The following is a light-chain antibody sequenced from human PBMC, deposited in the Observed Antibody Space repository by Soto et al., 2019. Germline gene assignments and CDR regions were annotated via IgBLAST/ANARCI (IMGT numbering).Light chain of an antibody. CDR1: QSISSD. CDR2: DGS. Sequence: VMTQYPANLSLSPGDSATLSCRASQSISSDLAWYQQKPGQAPRLLMYDGSKRATGIPDRLSGSGSGTDFTLTISKLEPEDFAVYYCQKRDIWPWTCGQGTKGDIK. CDR3: QKRDIWPWT. V-gene: IGKV3-11*01. J-gene: IGKJ1*01.